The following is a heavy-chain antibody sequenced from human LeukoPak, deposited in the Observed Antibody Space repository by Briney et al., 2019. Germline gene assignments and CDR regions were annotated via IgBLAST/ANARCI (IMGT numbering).Heavy chain of an antibody. V-gene: IGHV1-18*01. D-gene: IGHD3-10*01. CDR1: GYTFTSYG. CDR3: ARGDYYGSGSYGPDH. Sequence: GASVKVSCKASGYTFTSYGISWVRQAPGQGLEWMGWISAYNGNTNYAQKLQGRVTMTTDTSTSTAYMELRSLRSDDTAVYFCARGDYYGSGSYGPDHWGQGILVTVSS. J-gene: IGHJ5*02. CDR2: ISAYNGNT.